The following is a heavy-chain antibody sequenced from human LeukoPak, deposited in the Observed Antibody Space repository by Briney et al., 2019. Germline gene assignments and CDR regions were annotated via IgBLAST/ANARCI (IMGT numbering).Heavy chain of an antibody. CDR3: ARLHYYDSSAYYLYYFDY. CDR1: GYSFTSFW. Sequence: PGESLKISCQGSGYSFTSFWIAWVRQMPGKGLEWMGIIYPDDSDIRYSPSFQGQVTISAGKSISAAYLQWSSLKASDTAMCYCARLHYYDSSAYYLYYFDYWGQGTLVTVSS. J-gene: IGHJ4*02. V-gene: IGHV5-51*01. D-gene: IGHD3-22*01. CDR2: IYPDDSDI.